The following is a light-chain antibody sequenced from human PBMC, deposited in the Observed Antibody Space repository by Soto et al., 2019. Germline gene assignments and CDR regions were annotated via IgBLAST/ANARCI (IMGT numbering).Light chain of an antibody. V-gene: IGKV3-20*01. CDR3: QQYGSSPRT. Sequence: EIVLTQSPGTLSLSPGERATLSCRASQSVSSSYLAWYQQKPGQAPRLPTYGASSRATGIPDRFSGSGSGTDFTLTISRLEPEDFAVYYCQQYGSSPRTFGQGTKVEIK. CDR1: QSVSSSY. CDR2: GAS. J-gene: IGKJ1*01.